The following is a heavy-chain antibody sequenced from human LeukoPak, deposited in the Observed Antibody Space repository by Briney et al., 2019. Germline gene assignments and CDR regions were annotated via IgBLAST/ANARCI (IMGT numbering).Heavy chain of an antibody. V-gene: IGHV4-61*05. CDR1: GGSISSSSYY. Sequence: SETLSLTCTVSGGSISSSSYYWGWIRQPPGKGLEWIGYIYYSGSTNYNPSLKSRVTISVDTSKNQFSLKLSSVTAADTAVYYCARGPFDYWGQGTLVTVSS. CDR3: ARGPFDY. J-gene: IGHJ4*02. CDR2: IYYSGST.